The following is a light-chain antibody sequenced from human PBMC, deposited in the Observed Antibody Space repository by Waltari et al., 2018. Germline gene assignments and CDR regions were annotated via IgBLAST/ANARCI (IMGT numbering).Light chain of an antibody. J-gene: IGKJ1*01. Sequence: EIAMTQSPVTLSVSPGDTATLSCRASQSISINLAWYQQKPGQAPRLLIYAASTRASGIPARFSGSGSGTEFTLTISSLQPEDLATYYCQQSHSLPRTFGQGTKVEIK. CDR3: QQSHSLPRT. CDR2: AAS. CDR1: QSISIN. V-gene: IGKV3-15*01.